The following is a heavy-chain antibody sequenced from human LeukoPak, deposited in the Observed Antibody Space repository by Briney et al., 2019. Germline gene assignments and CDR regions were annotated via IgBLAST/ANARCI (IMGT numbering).Heavy chain of an antibody. CDR2: IIPIFGTA. D-gene: IGHD3-22*01. CDR3: ARGRGWGYYYDSSGYLDGLDP. Sequence: SVKVSCKASGGTFSSYAISWVRQAPGQGLEWMGGIIPIFGTANYAQKFQGRVTITADESTSTAYMELSSLRSEDTAVYYCARGRGWGYYYDSSGYLDGLDPWGQGTLVTVSS. J-gene: IGHJ5*02. V-gene: IGHV1-69*13. CDR1: GGTFSSYA.